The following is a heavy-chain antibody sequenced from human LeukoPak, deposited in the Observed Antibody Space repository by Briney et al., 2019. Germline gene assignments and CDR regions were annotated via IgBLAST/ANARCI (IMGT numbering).Heavy chain of an antibody. V-gene: IGHV4-61*01. CDR2: IYYSGST. CDR1: GGSISSSSYY. D-gene: IGHD3-22*01. CDR3: AVGTNRGYYYDSSGYPFDY. J-gene: IGHJ4*02. Sequence: PSETLSLTCTVSGGSISSSSYYWSWIRQPPGKGLEWIGYIYYSGSTNYNPSLKSRVTISVDTSKNQFSLKLSSVTAADTAVYYCAVGTNRGYYYDSSGYPFDYWGQGTLVTVSS.